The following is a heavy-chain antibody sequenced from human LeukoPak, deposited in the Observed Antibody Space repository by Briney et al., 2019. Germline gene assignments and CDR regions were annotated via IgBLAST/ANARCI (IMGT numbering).Heavy chain of an antibody. CDR2: INHSGGT. J-gene: IGHJ6*03. D-gene: IGHD6-6*01. Sequence: SETLSLTCAVYGGSFSGFYWSWIRQPPGKGLEWIGDINHSGGTNYIPSLKSRVTISVDTSKKQFSLKLSSVTAADTAVYYCARGRRAALFGYYYYMDVWGKGTTVTVSS. CDR1: GGSFSGFY. CDR3: ARGRRAALFGYYYYMDV. V-gene: IGHV4-34*01.